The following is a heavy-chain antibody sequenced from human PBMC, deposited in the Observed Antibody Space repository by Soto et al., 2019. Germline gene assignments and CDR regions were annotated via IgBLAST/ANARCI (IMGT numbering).Heavy chain of an antibody. CDR1: GVTFSSYW. Sequence: GGFLRLSCAASGVTFSSYWMSWVRQAPGKGLEWVANIKQDGSEKYYVDSVKGRFTISRDNAKNSLYLQMNSLRAEDTAVYYCARVSYDFWAERNWFDPWGQGTLVTVSS. CDR3: ARVSYDFWAERNWFDP. J-gene: IGHJ5*02. CDR2: IKQDGSEK. V-gene: IGHV3-7*01. D-gene: IGHD3-3*01.